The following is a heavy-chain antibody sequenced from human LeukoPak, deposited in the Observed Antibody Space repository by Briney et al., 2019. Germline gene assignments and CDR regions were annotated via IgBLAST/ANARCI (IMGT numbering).Heavy chain of an antibody. D-gene: IGHD5-18*01. CDR1: GFTFSSYA. J-gene: IGHJ4*02. Sequence: GGSLRLSCAASGFTFSSYAMSWVRQAPGKGLEWVSVIYSGGSTYYADSVKGRFTIFRDNSKNTLYLQMNSLRAEDTAVYYCASGDVDTAMVGYWGQGTLVTVSS. CDR2: IYSGGST. CDR3: ASGDVDTAMVGY. V-gene: IGHV3-66*01.